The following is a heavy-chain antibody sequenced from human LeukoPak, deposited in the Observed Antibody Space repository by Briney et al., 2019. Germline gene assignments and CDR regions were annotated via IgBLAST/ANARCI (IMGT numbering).Heavy chain of an antibody. CDR3: VRDVAYDFRNPYRYFQH. CDR1: GFTFSTYW. CDR2: IKQDGSEK. D-gene: IGHD3-3*01. J-gene: IGHJ1*01. Sequence: GGSLRLSCAASGFTFSTYWMTWVRQAPGKGLEWVANIKQDGSEKYYEDSMKGRFTISRDNAKSSLYLQMKSLRAEDTAVYYCVRDVAYDFRNPYRYFQHWGQGTLVTVSS. V-gene: IGHV3-7*01.